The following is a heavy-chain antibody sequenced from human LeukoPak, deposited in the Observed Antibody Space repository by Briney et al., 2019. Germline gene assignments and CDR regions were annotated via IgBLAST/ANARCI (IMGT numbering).Heavy chain of an antibody. CDR2: IYHSGST. CDR3: ARDRTERITMVRGVVQYYGMDV. V-gene: IGHV4-61*08. CDR1: GGSISSDGYY. J-gene: IGHJ6*02. Sequence: SETLSLTCTVSGGSISSDGYYWSWIRQPPGKGLEWIGYIYHSGSTYYNPSLKSRVTISVDTSKNQFSLKLSSVTAADTAVYYCARDRTERITMVRGVVQYYGMDVWGQGTTVTVSS. D-gene: IGHD3-10*01.